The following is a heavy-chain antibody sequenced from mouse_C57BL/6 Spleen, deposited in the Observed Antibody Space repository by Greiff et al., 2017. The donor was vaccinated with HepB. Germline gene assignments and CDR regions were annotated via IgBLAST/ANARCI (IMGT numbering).Heavy chain of an antibody. CDR2: IYPGDGDT. CDR1: GYAFSSSW. J-gene: IGHJ2*01. D-gene: IGHD1-1*01. V-gene: IGHV1-82*01. Sequence: QVQLKESGPELVKPGASVKISCKASGYAFSSSWMNWVKQRPGKGLEWIGRIYPGDGDTNYNGKFKGKATLTADKSSSTAYMQLSSLTSEDSAVYFCARGITTVTFDYWGQGTTLTVSS. CDR3: ARGITTVTFDY.